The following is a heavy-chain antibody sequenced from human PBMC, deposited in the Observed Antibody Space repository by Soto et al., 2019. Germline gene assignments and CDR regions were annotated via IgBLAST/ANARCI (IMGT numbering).Heavy chain of an antibody. Sequence: QVQLQQWLAGLLKPSETLSLPCAVYGGSFSGYYWSWIRQPPGKGLEWIGVINHSGTTNYNPSLNSRVPIAVATSKNQFSLELSALTAADTAVYYCARGRYNWNYWGQGTLVTVSS. D-gene: IGHD1-20*01. CDR1: GGSFSGYY. V-gene: IGHV4-34*01. CDR3: ARGRYNWNY. CDR2: INHSGTT. J-gene: IGHJ4*02.